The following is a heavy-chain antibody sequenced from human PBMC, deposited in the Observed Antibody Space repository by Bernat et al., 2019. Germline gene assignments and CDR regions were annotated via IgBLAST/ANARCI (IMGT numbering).Heavy chain of an antibody. D-gene: IGHD2-2*01. CDR2: ISYDGSNK. CDR1: GFTFSSYG. V-gene: IGHV3-30*03. J-gene: IGHJ5*02. CDR3: AREDIVVVPAAMQGDVRFDP. Sequence: QVQLVESGGGVVQPGRSLRLSCAASGFTFSSYGMHWVRQAPGKGLEWVAVISYDGSNKYYADSVKGRFTISRDNSKNTLYLQMNSLRAEDTAVYYCAREDIVVVPAAMQGDVRFDPWGQGTLVTVSS.